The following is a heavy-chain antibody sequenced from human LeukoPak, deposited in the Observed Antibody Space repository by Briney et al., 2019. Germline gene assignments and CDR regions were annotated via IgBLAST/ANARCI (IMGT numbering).Heavy chain of an antibody. CDR2: INHSGST. D-gene: IGHD1-1*01. CDR1: GGSFSGYY. J-gene: IGHJ4*02. V-gene: IGHV4-34*01. CDR3: ARAVEMATTGFDY. Sequence: SETLSLTCAVYGGSFSGYYWSWIRQPPGKGLEWIGEINHSGSTNYNPSLKSRVTISVDTSKSQFSLKLSSVTAADTAVYYCARAVEMATTGFDYWGQGTLVTVSS.